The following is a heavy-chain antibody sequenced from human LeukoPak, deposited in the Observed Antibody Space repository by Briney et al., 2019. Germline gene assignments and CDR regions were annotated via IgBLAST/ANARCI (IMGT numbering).Heavy chain of an antibody. J-gene: IGHJ4*02. CDR2: IYYSGST. V-gene: IGHV4-39*01. CDR1: GGSISSSSYY. CDR3: ARGTLSNLSGLAAANDY. Sequence: SETLSLTCTVSGGSISSSSYYWGWIRQPPGKGLEWIGSIYYSGSTYYNPSLKSRVTISVDTSKNQFSLKLSSVTAADTAVYYCARGTLSNLSGLAAANDYWGQGTLVTVSS. D-gene: IGHD6-13*01.